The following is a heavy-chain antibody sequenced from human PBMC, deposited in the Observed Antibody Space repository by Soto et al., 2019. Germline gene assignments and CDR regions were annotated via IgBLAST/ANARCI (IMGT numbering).Heavy chain of an antibody. Sequence: QVQLVESGGGVVQPGRSLRLSCAASGFTFSSYGMHWVRQAPGKGLEWVAVISYDGSNKYYADSVKGRFTISRDNSKNTLYLQMNSLRAEDTAVYYCAKESDAFDSWGQGTMVTVSS. CDR1: GFTFSSYG. J-gene: IGHJ3*02. V-gene: IGHV3-30*18. CDR3: AKESDAFDS. CDR2: ISYDGSNK.